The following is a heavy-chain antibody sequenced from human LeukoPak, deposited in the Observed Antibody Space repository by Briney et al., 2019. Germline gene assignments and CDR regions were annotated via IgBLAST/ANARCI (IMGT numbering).Heavy chain of an antibody. V-gene: IGHV1-2*02. CDR2: INPNSGGT. CDR3: ARAVAAAGTGAEYFQH. Sequence: ASVKVSCKASRYTFTGYYIHWVRQAPGQGLGWMGWINPNSGGTNYAQKFQGRVTMTRDTSINTAYMEPSRLRSDDTAVYYCARAVAAAGTGAEYFQHWGQGTLVTVSS. J-gene: IGHJ1*01. D-gene: IGHD6-13*01. CDR1: RYTFTGYY.